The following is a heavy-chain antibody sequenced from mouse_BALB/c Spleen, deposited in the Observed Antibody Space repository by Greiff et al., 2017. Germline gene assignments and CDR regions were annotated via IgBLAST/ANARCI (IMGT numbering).Heavy chain of an antibody. J-gene: IGHJ3*01. D-gene: IGHD4-1*01. CDR3: TRPNWDWFAY. CDR1: GFTFSNYW. CDR2: IRLKSNNYAT. V-gene: IGHV6-6*02. Sequence: DVKLQESGGGLVQPGGSMKLSCVASGFTFSNYWMNWVRQSPEKGLEWVAEIRLKSNNYATHYAESVKGRFTISRDDSKSSVYLQMNNLRAEDTGSYYCTRPNWDWFAYWGQGTLVTVSA.